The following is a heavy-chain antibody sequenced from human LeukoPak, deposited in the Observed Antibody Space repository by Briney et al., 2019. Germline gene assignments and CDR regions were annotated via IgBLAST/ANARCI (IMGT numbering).Heavy chain of an antibody. CDR3: AKGGLLLAATIDY. J-gene: IGHJ4*02. Sequence: GGSLRLSCAASGFTFDDYAMHWVRQAPGKGLEWVSGISWNSGSIGYADSVKGRFTISRDNAKNSLYLQMNSLRAEDTALYYCAKGGLLLAATIDYWGQGTLVTVSS. D-gene: IGHD2-15*01. CDR1: GFTFDDYA. V-gene: IGHV3-9*01. CDR2: ISWNSGSI.